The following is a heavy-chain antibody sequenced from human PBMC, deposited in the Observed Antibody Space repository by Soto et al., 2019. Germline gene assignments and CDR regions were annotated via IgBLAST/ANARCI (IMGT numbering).Heavy chain of an antibody. D-gene: IGHD3-16*01. Sequence: GGSLRLSCAGSGFTFSSYGMHWVRQAPGKGLEWVAVISYDGSDKYYGDSVKGRFTISRDDSKNTLYLQMNSLRVEDTAIYYCAITAGYDYVWGSSGLDPWGQGTLVTVSS. V-gene: IGHV3-30*03. J-gene: IGHJ5*02. CDR3: AITAGYDYVWGSSGLDP. CDR1: GFTFSSYG. CDR2: ISYDGSDK.